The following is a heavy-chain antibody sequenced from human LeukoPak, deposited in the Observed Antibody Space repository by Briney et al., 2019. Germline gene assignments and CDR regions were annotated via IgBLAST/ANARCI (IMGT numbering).Heavy chain of an antibody. D-gene: IGHD4-17*01. CDR2: ITPYNGSP. CDR1: GYTFIDYY. Sequence: ASVKVSCKASGYTFIDYYMHWVRQAPGQGLEWLGWITPYNGSPTYAQRLQGRVTLTTDTSTTTAYMELRSLTSDDTAIYYCARGGDGDYDYWGQGTLVTVSS. CDR3: ARGGDGDYDY. J-gene: IGHJ4*02. V-gene: IGHV1-18*04.